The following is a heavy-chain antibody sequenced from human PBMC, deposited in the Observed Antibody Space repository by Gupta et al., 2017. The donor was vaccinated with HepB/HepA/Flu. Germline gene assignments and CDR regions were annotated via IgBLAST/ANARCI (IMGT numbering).Heavy chain of an antibody. Sequence: QVQLVQSGAEVKKPGASVKVSCKASRYTFTSYDINWVRQATGQGLEGMGWMNPNSGNTGYAQKFQGRVTMTRNTSISTAYMELSRLRSEDTAVYYCARRTVLRGVPTDSMDVGGQGTTVTVSS. CDR2: MNPNSGNT. CDR1: RYTFTSYD. J-gene: IGHJ6*02. V-gene: IGHV1-8*01. CDR3: ARRTVLRGVPTDSMDV. D-gene: IGHD3-10*01.